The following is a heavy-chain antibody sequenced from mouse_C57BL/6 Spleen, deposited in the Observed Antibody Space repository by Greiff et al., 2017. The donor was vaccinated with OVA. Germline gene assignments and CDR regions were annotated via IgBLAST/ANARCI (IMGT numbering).Heavy chain of an antibody. V-gene: IGHV1-76*01. Sequence: VQLQQSGAELVRPGASVKLSCKASGYTFTDYYINWVKQRPGQGLEWIARIYPGSGNTYYNEKFKGKATLTAEKSSSTAYMQLSSLTSEGSAVYFCARYYGNSRYAMDYWGQGTSVTVSS. CDR2: IYPGSGNT. CDR3: ARYYGNSRYAMDY. D-gene: IGHD2-1*01. CDR1: GYTFTDYY. J-gene: IGHJ4*01.